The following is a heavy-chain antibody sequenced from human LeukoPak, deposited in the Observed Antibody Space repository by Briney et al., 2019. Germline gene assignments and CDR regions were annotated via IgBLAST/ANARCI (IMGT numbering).Heavy chain of an antibody. D-gene: IGHD6-13*01. CDR2: ISSSGSTI. Sequence: GGSLRLSCAASGFTFSSYEMNWVRQAPGKGLEWVSYISSSGSTIYYADSVKGRFTISRDNAKNSLYLQMNSLRAEDTAVYFCARDSYSSSRNDYWGQGTLVTVSS. J-gene: IGHJ4*02. V-gene: IGHV3-48*03. CDR1: GFTFSSYE. CDR3: ARDSYSSSRNDY.